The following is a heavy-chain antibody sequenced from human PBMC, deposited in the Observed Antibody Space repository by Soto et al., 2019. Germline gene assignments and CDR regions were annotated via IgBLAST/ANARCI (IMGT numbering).Heavy chain of an antibody. J-gene: IGHJ4*02. CDR3: AKATKVMSTSFDY. V-gene: IGHV3-23*01. Sequence: GGSLRLSCVASGFTFSSYALNWVRQAPGRGLEWVSAISGSGGTTYYADSVKGRFTISRDNSKNTLFLQMNSLRAEDAAIYYCAKATKVMSTSFDYWGQGSLVTVS. CDR1: GFTFSSYA. CDR2: ISGSGGTT. D-gene: IGHD3-16*01.